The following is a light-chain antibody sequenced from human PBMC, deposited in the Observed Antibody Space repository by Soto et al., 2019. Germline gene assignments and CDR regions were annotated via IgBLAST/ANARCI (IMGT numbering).Light chain of an antibody. CDR1: SGHSDYA. CDR2: VTSDGSH. V-gene: IGLV4-69*01. CDR3: QAWGTGGV. Sequence: QAVVTQLPSASASPGASVKLTCTLSSGHSDYAIAWHQQQPEKGPRYLMKVTSDGSHTKGDGIPDRFSGSSSGADRYLTISSLRSDDEADYYCQAWGTGGVFGGGTKVTVL. J-gene: IGLJ3*02.